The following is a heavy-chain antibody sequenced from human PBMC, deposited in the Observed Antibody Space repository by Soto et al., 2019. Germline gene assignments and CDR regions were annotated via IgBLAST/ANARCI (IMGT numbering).Heavy chain of an antibody. D-gene: IGHD6-13*01. J-gene: IGHJ4*02. CDR3: ASPPKYSSSWYYFDY. V-gene: IGHV4-39*01. Sequence: SETLSLTCTVSGGSISSSSYYWVLIRQPPGKGLEWIGSIYYSGSTYYNPSLKSRVTISVDTSKNQFSLKLSSVTAADTAVYYCASPPKYSSSWYYFDYWGQGTLVTVSS. CDR2: IYYSGST. CDR1: GGSISSSSYY.